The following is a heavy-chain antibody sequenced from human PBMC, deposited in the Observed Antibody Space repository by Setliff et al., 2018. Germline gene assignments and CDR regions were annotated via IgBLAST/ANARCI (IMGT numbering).Heavy chain of an antibody. CDR3: ARDRVVVVGGRRGYYFDS. CDR1: GGSISSGTYY. V-gene: IGHV4-39*07. J-gene: IGHJ4*02. CDR2: IHYSGDT. D-gene: IGHD2-15*01. Sequence: PSETLSLTCTVSGGSISSGTYYWGWIRQPPGKGLEWIGSIHYSGDTNYNPSLKSRVTMSGDTSKNQFSLRLTSVTAADTAVYYCARDRVVVVGGRRGYYFDSWGQGTLVTRLL.